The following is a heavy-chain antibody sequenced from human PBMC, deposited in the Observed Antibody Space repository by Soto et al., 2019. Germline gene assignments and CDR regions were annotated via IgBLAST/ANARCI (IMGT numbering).Heavy chain of an antibody. Sequence: EVQLAESGGGLVKPGGSLRLSCAASGFTFRGYSMAWVRQAPGKGLEWLSSITRSGTFIYYADSVRGRFTISRDNANNSLYWQMLGLRAEATTIYYWATFLDCTDVICYSGGLDVWGQGTTVTVTS. D-gene: IGHD2-8*01. CDR1: GFTFRGYS. CDR3: ATFLDCTDVICYSGGLDV. V-gene: IGHV3-21*02. J-gene: IGHJ6*02. CDR2: ITRSGTFI.